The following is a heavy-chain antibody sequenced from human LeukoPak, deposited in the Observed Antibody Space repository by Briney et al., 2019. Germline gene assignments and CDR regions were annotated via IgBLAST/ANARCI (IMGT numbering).Heavy chain of an antibody. Sequence: PETLSLTCAVYGGSFSGYYWSWIRQPPGKGLEWIGEINHSGSTNYNPSLKSRVTISVDTSKNQFSLKLSSVTAADTAVYYCARTFITIFGVVRLYYYGMDVWGQGTTVTVSS. D-gene: IGHD3-3*01. CDR1: GGSFSGYY. CDR3: ARTFITIFGVVRLYYYGMDV. J-gene: IGHJ6*02. V-gene: IGHV4-34*01. CDR2: INHSGST.